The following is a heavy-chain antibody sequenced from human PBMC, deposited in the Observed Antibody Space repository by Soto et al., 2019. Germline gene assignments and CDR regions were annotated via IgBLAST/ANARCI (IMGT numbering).Heavy chain of an antibody. D-gene: IGHD2-2*01. J-gene: IGHJ6*02. CDR1: GFTFSSYS. V-gene: IGHV3-21*06. Sequence: DVQLVASGGGLVKPGESLRLSCAASGFTFSSYSMNWVRQAPGKGLEWVSSISTSDTYIYYADSVKGRFTISRDNAKDTRNRQMNSLRAVDTALYCSARDSDVVVVQGVRDYDYCIDVWGRGTTVTVAS. CDR2: ISTSDTYI. CDR3: ARDSDVVVVQGVRDYDYCIDV.